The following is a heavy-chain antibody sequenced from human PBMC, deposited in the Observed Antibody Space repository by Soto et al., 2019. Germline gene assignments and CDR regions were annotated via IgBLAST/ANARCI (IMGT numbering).Heavy chain of an antibody. CDR2: IYYSGST. J-gene: IGHJ4*02. Sequence: PSETLSLTCTVSGGSISSGGYYWSWIRQPPGKGLEWIGYIYYSGSTYYNPSLKSRVTISVDTSKNQFSLKLSSVTAADTAVYYCARGGRGVIFDYWGQGTLVTVSS. D-gene: IGHD2-8*01. V-gene: IGHV4-30-4*01. CDR1: GGSISSGGYY. CDR3: ARGGRGVIFDY.